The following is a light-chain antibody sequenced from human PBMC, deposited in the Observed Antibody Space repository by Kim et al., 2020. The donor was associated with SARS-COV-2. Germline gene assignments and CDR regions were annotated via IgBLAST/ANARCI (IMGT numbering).Light chain of an antibody. CDR3: AAWDDSLSGYV. J-gene: IGLJ1*01. CDR2: RNN. V-gene: IGLV1-47*01. CDR1: SSNIGSNY. Sequence: QPVLTQPPSASGTPGQRVTISCSGSSSNIGSNYVYWYLQLPGTAPKLLIYRNNQRPSGVPDRFSGSKSGTSASLAISGLRSEDEADYYCAAWDDSLSGYVFGTGTKVTVL.